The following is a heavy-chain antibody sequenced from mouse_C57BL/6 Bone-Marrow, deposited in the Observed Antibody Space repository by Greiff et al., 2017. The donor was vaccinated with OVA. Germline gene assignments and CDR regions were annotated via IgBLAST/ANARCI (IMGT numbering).Heavy chain of an antibody. D-gene: IGHD4-1*01. V-gene: IGHV1-50*01. Sequence: QVQLQQPGAELVKPGASVKLSCKASGYTFTSYWMQWVKQRPGQGLEWIGEIDPSDSYPNYNQKFKGKATLTVDTSSSTAYMQLSSLTSEDSAVYYCALGRGLFAYWGQGTLVTVSA. CDR1: GYTFTSYW. CDR3: ALGRGLFAY. CDR2: IDPSDSYP. J-gene: IGHJ3*01.